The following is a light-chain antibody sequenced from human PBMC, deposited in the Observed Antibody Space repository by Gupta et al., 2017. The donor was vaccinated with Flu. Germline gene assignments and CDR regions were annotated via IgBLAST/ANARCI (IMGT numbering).Light chain of an antibody. CDR1: QSASSSY. CDR3: QQYGSSPWT. Sequence: EIVLTQSPGTLSLSPGERATLSCRASQSASSSYLAWYQQKPGQAPRLLIYGASSRATGIPDRFSDSGSGTDFTLTISRLEPEDFAVYYCQQYGSSPWTFGQGTKVEIK. CDR2: GAS. J-gene: IGKJ1*01. V-gene: IGKV3-20*01.